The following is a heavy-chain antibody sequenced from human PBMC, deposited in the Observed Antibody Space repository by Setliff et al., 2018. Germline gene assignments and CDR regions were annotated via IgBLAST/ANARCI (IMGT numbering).Heavy chain of an antibody. CDR1: GGSISSHY. CDR3: ARGGTFRYFDY. CDR2: IYYSGST. J-gene: IGHJ4*02. Sequence: PSETLSLTCTVSGGSISSHYWSWIRQPPGKGLEWIGYIYYSGSTNYNPSLKSRITMSIDKSKNQFSLNLRSVTAADTAVYYCARGGTFRYFDYWGQGTPVTVSS. D-gene: IGHD5-12*01. V-gene: IGHV4-59*11.